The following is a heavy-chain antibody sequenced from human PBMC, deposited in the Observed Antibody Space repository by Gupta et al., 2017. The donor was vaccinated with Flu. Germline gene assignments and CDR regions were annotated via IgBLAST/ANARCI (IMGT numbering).Heavy chain of an antibody. CDR1: GFTFLNYE. CDR2: ISSRGSTI. CDR3: ARAFDPIHYYGMDV. D-gene: IGHD3-9*01. Sequence: EVQLVAPVGGLVQPGRSLRLSCAASGFTFLNYEMNWVRQAPGKGLDWVSQISSRGSTIYYADSVKGRFTISRDNAKNSLYLHMNSLRAEDTAVYYCARAFDPIHYYGMDVWGQGTTVTVSS. J-gene: IGHJ6*02. V-gene: IGHV3-48*03.